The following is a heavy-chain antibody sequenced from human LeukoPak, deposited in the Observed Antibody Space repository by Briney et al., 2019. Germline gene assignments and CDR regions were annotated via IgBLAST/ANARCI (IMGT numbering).Heavy chain of an antibody. CDR1: GGSISSSSYY. CDR3: ARHAGIRYFDWFFDY. J-gene: IGHJ4*02. D-gene: IGHD3-9*01. Sequence: SGTLSLTCTVSGGSISSSSYYWGWIRQPPGKGLEWIGSIYYSGSTYYNPSLKSRVTISVDTSKNQFSLKLSSVTAADTAVYYCARHAGIRYFDWFFDYWGQGTLVTVSS. V-gene: IGHV4-39*01. CDR2: IYYSGST.